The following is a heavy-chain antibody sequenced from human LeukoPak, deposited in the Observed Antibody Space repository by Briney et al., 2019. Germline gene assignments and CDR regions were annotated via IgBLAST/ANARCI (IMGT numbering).Heavy chain of an antibody. CDR2: IYYSGST. CDR1: GGSISSYY. D-gene: IGHD3-10*01. Sequence: SETLSLTCTVSGGSISSYYWSWIRQPPGKGLEWIGYIYYSGSTNYNPSLKSRVTISVDTSKNQFSLKLSSVTAADTAVYYCARAPPPSMVRGVVFDYWGQGTLVTVSS. V-gene: IGHV4-59*01. J-gene: IGHJ4*01. CDR3: ARAPPPSMVRGVVFDY.